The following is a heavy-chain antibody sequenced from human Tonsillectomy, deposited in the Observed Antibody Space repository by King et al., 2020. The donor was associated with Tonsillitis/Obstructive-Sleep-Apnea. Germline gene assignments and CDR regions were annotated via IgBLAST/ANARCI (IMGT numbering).Heavy chain of an antibody. CDR3: ARGKIAARPPNWFDP. J-gene: IGHJ5*02. Sequence: VQLVESGPGLVKPSETLSLPCSVSGGSITSYYWTWIRQPPGKGLEWIGYIYYTGHTNYNPSLKSRVSISVDTSKNQFFLKLSSVTAADTAVYYCARGKIAARPPNWFDPWGQGTLVTVSS. CDR2: IYYTGHT. CDR1: GGSITSYY. D-gene: IGHD6-6*01. V-gene: IGHV4-59*01.